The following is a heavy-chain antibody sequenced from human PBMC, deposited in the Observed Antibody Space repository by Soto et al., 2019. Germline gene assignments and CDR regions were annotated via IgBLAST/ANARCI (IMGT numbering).Heavy chain of an antibody. CDR1: GFNFSSYW. V-gene: IGHV3-74*01. CDR2: IDIEASSP. Sequence: EVQLVESGGGLAHPGGSLRLSCAASGFNFSSYWMHWVRQVPGKGLVWVSRIDIEASSPAYADSVEGRFTISRDNSKNTLYLQMNSLRAEDTAVYYCAKVSVTVTMPVAFDIWGQGTMVTVSS. CDR3: AKVSVTVTMPVAFDI. J-gene: IGHJ3*02. D-gene: IGHD4-17*01.